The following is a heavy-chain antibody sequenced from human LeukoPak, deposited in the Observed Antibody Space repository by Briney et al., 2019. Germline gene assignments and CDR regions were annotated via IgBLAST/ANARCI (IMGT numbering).Heavy chain of an antibody. CDR1: GFTFSSYA. CDR3: AKDRRGSGDYFDY. D-gene: IGHD3-10*01. V-gene: IGHV3-23*01. CDR2: ISGSGGST. J-gene: IGHJ4*02. Sequence: GGSLRLSCAASGFTFSSYAMSWVRQAPGKGLEWVSAISGSGGSTYYADSMKGRFTISRDNSKNTLYLQMNSLRAEDTAVYYCAKDRRGSGDYFDYWGQGTLVTVSS.